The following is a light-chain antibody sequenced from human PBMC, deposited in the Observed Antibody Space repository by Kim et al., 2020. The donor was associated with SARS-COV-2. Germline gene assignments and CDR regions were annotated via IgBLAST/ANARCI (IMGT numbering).Light chain of an antibody. Sequence: VSPGKRVTLSRRADQSVGTRVAWYQQRRGQAPTLLIFDASTRATGVPARFSGSGSGTDFTLTITSLQSEDYAIYYCQNYDGWPPYTFGLGTKLEI. V-gene: IGKV3-15*01. CDR2: DAS. CDR1: QSVGTR. J-gene: IGKJ2*01. CDR3: QNYDGWPPYT.